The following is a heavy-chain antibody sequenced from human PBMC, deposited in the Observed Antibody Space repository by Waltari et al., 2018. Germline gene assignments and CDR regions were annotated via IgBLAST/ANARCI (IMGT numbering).Heavy chain of an antibody. J-gene: IGHJ2*01. Sequence: QVRLVQSGPEVRKPGASVRVTGKASGYTLTGYYMHWRRQAPGQGLEGMGRSKPTIGGTHYAQKFQGRVTMTRDTSFSTAYMELSRLRSDDTAVYYCARGSSSWTGWYFDLRGRGTLVIVSS. V-gene: IGHV1-2*06. D-gene: IGHD6-13*01. CDR2: SKPTIGGT. CDR3: ARGSSSWTGWYFDL. CDR1: GYTLTGYY.